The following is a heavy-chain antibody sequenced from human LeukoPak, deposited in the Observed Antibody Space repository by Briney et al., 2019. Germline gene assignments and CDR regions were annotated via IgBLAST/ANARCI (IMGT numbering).Heavy chain of an antibody. CDR1: GFTFSSYS. D-gene: IGHD3-10*01. Sequence: PGGSLRLSCAASGFTFSSYSMNWVRQAPGKGLEWVGRIKSKTDGGTTDYAAPVKGRSTISRDDSKNTLYLQMNSLKTEDTAVYYCTTELWFGEYDYWGQGTLVTVSS. V-gene: IGHV3-15*01. J-gene: IGHJ4*02. CDR3: TTELWFGEYDY. CDR2: IKSKTDGGTT.